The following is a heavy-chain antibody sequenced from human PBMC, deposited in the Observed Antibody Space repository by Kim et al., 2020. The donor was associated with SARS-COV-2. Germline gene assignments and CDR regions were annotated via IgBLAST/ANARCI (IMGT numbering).Heavy chain of an antibody. CDR3: AGRGDSGFSHDYYYYSMNV. CDR1: CGSISSNNW. CDR2: IFHSGST. J-gene: IGHJ6*02. Sequence: SETLSLTCAVSCGSISSNNWWTLVRQSPGKGLVWIGEIFHSGSTNYNPSLKSRVYLSVDKSKNQFSLKLSSVTAADTAVYYCAGRGDSGFSHDYYYYSMNVWGQGTAVTVSS. V-gene: IGHV4-4*02. D-gene: IGHD5-12*01.